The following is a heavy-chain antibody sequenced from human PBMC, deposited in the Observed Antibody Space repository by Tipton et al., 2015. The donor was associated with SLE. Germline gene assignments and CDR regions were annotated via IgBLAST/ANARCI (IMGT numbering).Heavy chain of an antibody. Sequence: SLRLSCAASGFTFSSYWMHWVRQAPGKGLVWVSCINTDGSTTTYADSVKGRLTISRDNAKNTLYLQINSLRVEDTAVYYCANYGDHSPPGGSRDYWGQGTLVTVSS. V-gene: IGHV3-74*01. J-gene: IGHJ4*02. CDR3: ANYGDHSPPGGSRDY. CDR1: GFTFSSYW. D-gene: IGHD4-17*01. CDR2: INTDGSTT.